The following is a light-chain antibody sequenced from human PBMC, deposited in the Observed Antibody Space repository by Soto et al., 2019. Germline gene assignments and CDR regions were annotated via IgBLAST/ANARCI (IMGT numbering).Light chain of an antibody. CDR3: QQFNNYLFT. CDR2: DAS. Sequence: IQLTQSPSSLSASVGDRVTITCRAGQGIGSALAWYQQKPGKAPKLLIYDASKLESGVPSRFSGSGSGTDFSLTISSLQPEDFATYYCQQFNNYLFTFGPGTRVDFK. V-gene: IGKV1D-13*01. CDR1: QGIGSA. J-gene: IGKJ3*01.